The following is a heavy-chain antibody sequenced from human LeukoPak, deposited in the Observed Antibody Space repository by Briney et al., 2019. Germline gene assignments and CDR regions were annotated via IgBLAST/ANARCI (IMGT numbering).Heavy chain of an antibody. Sequence: PGGSLRLSCAASGFTFSSYDMHWVRQPTGKGLEWVSGIGSAGDTYYPGSVKGRFTISRDNAKNSLYLQMNSLRAEDTAVYYCARDPGKDYYYMDVWGKGTTVTVSS. V-gene: IGHV3-13*01. CDR2: IGSAGDT. CDR1: GFTFSSYD. J-gene: IGHJ6*03. CDR3: ARDPGKDYYYMDV.